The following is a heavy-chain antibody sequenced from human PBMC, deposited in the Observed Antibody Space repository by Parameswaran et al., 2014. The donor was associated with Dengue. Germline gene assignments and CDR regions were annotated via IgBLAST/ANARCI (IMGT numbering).Heavy chain of an antibody. CDR3: TDGGFGEWDY. V-gene: IGHV3-15*01. CDR2: IRSKIDGGTT. D-gene: IGHD3-10*01. Sequence: PGKGLEWVGRIRSKIDGGTTDYAAPVEGRFTISRDDSKNTLYLEMNNLKIEDTAVYYCTDGGFGEWDYWGQGTPGHRLL. J-gene: IGHJ4*02.